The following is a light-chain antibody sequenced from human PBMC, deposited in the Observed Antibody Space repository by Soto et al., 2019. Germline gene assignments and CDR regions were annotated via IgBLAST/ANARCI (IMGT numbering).Light chain of an antibody. CDR2: SNN. Sequence: QSVLTQPPSASGXPXQRVTXSCSXSRXNIGRNPVNWFQQLPGTAPKLLTYSNNQRPSGVPDRFSGSKSGTSASLAISGLQSEDEGDYYCVSWDDSLKGVVFGGGTKLTVL. V-gene: IGLV1-44*01. CDR3: VSWDDSLKGVV. J-gene: IGLJ3*02. CDR1: RXNIGRNP.